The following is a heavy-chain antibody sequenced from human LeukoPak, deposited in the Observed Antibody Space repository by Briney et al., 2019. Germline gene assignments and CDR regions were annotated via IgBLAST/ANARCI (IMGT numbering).Heavy chain of an antibody. Sequence: ASVKVSCQASGYTFNSYGISWVRQAPGHGLEWMGWISAYNGNTNYAQKLKGRVTMTTDTSTSTAYMELRSLRSDDTAVYYCARVGAAGRGNAFDIWGQGTMVTVSS. CDR1: GYTFNSYG. CDR2: ISAYNGNT. D-gene: IGHD3-16*01. J-gene: IGHJ3*02. CDR3: ARVGAAGRGNAFDI. V-gene: IGHV1-18*01.